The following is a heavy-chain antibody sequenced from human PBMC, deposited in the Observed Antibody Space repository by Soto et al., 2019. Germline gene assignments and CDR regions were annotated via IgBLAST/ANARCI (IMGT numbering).Heavy chain of an antibody. CDR1: GYTFTSYG. V-gene: IGHV1-18*04. Sequence: GXSVKVSCKASGYTFTSYGISWVRQAPGQGLEWMGWISAYNGNTNYAQKLQGRVTMTTDTSTSTAYMELRSLRSDDTAVYYCARDMGYSSSPNWFDHWGQGTLVTVSS. CDR2: ISAYNGNT. D-gene: IGHD6-13*01. J-gene: IGHJ5*02. CDR3: ARDMGYSSSPNWFDH.